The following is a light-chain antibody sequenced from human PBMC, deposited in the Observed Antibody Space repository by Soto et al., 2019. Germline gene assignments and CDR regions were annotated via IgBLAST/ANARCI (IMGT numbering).Light chain of an antibody. CDR1: QSISTY. CDR3: QQTHTTFT. J-gene: IGKJ4*01. CDR2: AAS. V-gene: IGKV1-39*01. Sequence: DIPMTQSPSSLSASVGDRVTITCRASQSISTYLNWYQQKPGKVPKLLIYAASSLQSGVPSRVSGSVSGTDFTLTISSLQPEDFATYYCQQTHTTFTFGGGTTVEIK.